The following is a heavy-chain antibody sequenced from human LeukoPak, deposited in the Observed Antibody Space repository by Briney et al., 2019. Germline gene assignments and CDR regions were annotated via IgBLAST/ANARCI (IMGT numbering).Heavy chain of an antibody. CDR2: IYYSGST. CDR1: GGSISSYY. D-gene: IGHD6-19*01. J-gene: IGHJ5*02. CDR3: ARERRYSSANWFDP. V-gene: IGHV4-59*01. Sequence: SETLSLTCTVSGGSISSYYWSWIRQPPGKGLEWIGYIYYSGSTNYNPSLKSRVTISVDTSKNQFSLKLSSVTAADTAVYYCARERRYSSANWFDPWGQGTLVTVSS.